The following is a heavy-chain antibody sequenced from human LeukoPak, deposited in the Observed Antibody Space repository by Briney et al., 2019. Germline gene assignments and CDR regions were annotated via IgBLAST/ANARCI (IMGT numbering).Heavy chain of an antibody. CDR1: GGSISSYY. Sequence: SETLSLTCTVSGGSISSYYWSWIRQPPGKGLEWIWYIYYSGSTNYNPSLKSRVTISVDTSKNQFSLKLSSVTAADTAVYYCARGTLGYSGSQFDYWGQGTLVTVSS. J-gene: IGHJ4*02. CDR2: IYYSGST. CDR3: ARGTLGYSGSQFDY. D-gene: IGHD1-26*01. V-gene: IGHV4-59*01.